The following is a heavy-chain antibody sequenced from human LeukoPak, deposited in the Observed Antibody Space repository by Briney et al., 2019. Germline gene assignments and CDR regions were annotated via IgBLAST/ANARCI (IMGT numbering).Heavy chain of an antibody. D-gene: IGHD3-22*01. CDR3: ARLRRRDSYLNDSSGSGAFDI. J-gene: IGHJ3*02. V-gene: IGHV5-51*01. CDR1: GYRFISYW. Sequence: GESLKISCKGSGYRFISYWIGWVRQMPGKGLEWMGIIFPGDSDTRYSPSFQGQVTISADKSISTAYLQWSSLKASDTAMYYCARLRRRDSYLNDSSGSGAFDIWGQGTMVTVSS. CDR2: IFPGDSDT.